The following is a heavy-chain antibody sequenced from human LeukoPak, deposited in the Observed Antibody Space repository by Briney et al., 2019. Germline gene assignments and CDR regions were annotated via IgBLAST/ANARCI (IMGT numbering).Heavy chain of an antibody. Sequence: SETLSPTCTVAGGSMSSYYWSWIRQPPGKGLEWIGYIYYSGYTNYNPSLKSRVTISVDTSKNQFSLKLSSVTATDTAVYYCARRKQEGSFDPWGQGNLVSVSS. V-gene: IGHV4-59*08. CDR1: GGSMSSYY. CDR3: ARRKQEGSFDP. CDR2: IYYSGYT. D-gene: IGHD3-10*01. J-gene: IGHJ5*02.